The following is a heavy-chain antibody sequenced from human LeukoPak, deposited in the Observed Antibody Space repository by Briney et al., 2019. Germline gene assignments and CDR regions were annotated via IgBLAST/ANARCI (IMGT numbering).Heavy chain of an antibody. V-gene: IGHV4-59*01. Sequence: SETLSLTCTVSGGSISSYYWSWIRQPPGKGLEWIGDVYDSGGTNYNPSLKSRVTISVDTSKNQFFLRLSSVTAADTAVYYCARERRDGYKVYFDYWGQGTLVTVSS. CDR3: ARERRDGYKVYFDY. CDR1: GGSISSYY. D-gene: IGHD5-24*01. CDR2: VYDSGGT. J-gene: IGHJ4*02.